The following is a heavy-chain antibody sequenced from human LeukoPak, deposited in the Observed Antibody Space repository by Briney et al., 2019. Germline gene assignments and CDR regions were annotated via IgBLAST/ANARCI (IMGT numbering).Heavy chain of an antibody. J-gene: IGHJ5*02. CDR3: ARDGHSQDYYDSSGQNWFDP. V-gene: IGHV1-18*01. D-gene: IGHD3-22*01. CDR1: GYTFTSYG. Sequence: GASVKVSCKASGYTFTSYGISWVRQAPGQGLEWMGWISAYNGNTNYAQKLQGRVTMTTDTSTSTAYMELRSLRPDDTAVYYCARDGHSQDYYDSSGQNWFDPWGQGTLVTVSS. CDR2: ISAYNGNT.